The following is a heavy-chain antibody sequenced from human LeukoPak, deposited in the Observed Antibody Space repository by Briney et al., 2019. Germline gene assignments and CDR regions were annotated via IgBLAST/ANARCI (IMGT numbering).Heavy chain of an antibody. D-gene: IGHD1-1*01. CDR3: AGGRQPTRTKGPYYYYMGV. J-gene: IGHJ6*03. CDR2: IYYSGST. Sequence: YPSETLSLTCTVSGGSISHYYWSWIRQPPGKGLEWIGYIYYSGSTNYSPSLKSRVTISVDTSKNQFSLKLSSVTAADTAVYYCAGGRQPTRTKGPYYYYMGVWGKGTTVTVSS. V-gene: IGHV4-59*12. CDR1: GGSISHYY.